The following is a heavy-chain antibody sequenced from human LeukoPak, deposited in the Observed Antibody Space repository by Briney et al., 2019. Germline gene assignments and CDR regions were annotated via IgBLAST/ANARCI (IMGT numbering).Heavy chain of an antibody. V-gene: IGHV3-33*06. Sequence: GSLSLSFAAPGLPFSNYAIHWARRAPGRGREGGQIIWHDGSNKYYADSVKGRFTISRDNSKNTLYLQMNSLRAEDTAMYYCTKGGTEPYRDNAFDIWGLGTMVTVSS. CDR1: GLPFSNYA. D-gene: IGHD4-11*01. CDR3: TKGGTEPYRDNAFDI. CDR2: IWHDGSNK. J-gene: IGHJ3*02.